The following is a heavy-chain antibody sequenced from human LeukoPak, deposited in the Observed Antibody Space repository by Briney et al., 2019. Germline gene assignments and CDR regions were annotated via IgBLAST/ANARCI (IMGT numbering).Heavy chain of an antibody. CDR3: ARLYTSYYGSGSYYFPYYYYMDV. D-gene: IGHD3-10*01. V-gene: IGHV4-34*01. CDR1: GGSFSGYY. Sequence: SSETLSLTCAVYGGSFSGYYWSWLRQPPGKGLEWIGEINHSGSTNYNPSLKSRVTISVDTSKNQFSLKMSSVTAADTAVYYCARLYTSYYGSGSYYFPYYYYMDVWGKGTTVTISS. J-gene: IGHJ6*03. CDR2: INHSGST.